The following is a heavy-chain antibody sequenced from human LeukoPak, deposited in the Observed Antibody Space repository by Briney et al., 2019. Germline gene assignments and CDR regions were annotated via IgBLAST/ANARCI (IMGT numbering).Heavy chain of an antibody. CDR1: GFTFSDYY. J-gene: IGHJ4*02. CDR2: ISSSGSTI. V-gene: IGHV3-11*04. Sequence: PGGSLRLSCAASGFTFSDYYMSWIRQAPGKGLDWVSYISSSGSTIYYADSVKGRFTISRDNAKNSLYLQMNSLRAEDTAVYYCARVSYDFWSGYYYYFDYWGQGTLVTVSS. CDR3: ARVSYDFWSGYYYYFDY. D-gene: IGHD3-3*01.